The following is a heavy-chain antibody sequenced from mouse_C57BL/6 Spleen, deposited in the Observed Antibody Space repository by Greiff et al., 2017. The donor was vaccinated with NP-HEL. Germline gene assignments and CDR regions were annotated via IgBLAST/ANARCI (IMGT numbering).Heavy chain of an antibody. D-gene: IGHD1-1*01. J-gene: IGHJ3*01. CDR2: IYTGDGDT. CDR1: GYAFSSYW. V-gene: IGHV1-80*01. CDR3: ARGYYGSSPWFAY. Sequence: QVQLQQSGAELVKPGASVKISCKASGYAFSSYWMNWVKQRPGKGLEWIGQIYTGDGDTNYNGKFKGKATLTADKSSSTAYMQLSSLTSEDSAVYFCARGYYGSSPWFAYWGQGTLVTVSA.